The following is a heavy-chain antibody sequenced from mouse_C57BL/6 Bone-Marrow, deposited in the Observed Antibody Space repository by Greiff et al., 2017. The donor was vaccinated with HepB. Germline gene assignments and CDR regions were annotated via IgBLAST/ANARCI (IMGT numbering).Heavy chain of an antibody. CDR3: ASALYDSSYGDYAMDY. D-gene: IGHD1-1*01. V-gene: IGHV14-2*01. CDR2: IDPEDGDT. CDR1: GFNIKDYY. Sequence: VQLQQSGAELVKPGASVKLSCTASGFNIKDYYMHWVKQRTEQGLEWIGRIDPEDGDTKYAPKFQGKATITADTSSNTAYLQLSSLTSEDAAVYYCASALYDSSYGDYAMDYWGQGTSVTVSS. J-gene: IGHJ4*01.